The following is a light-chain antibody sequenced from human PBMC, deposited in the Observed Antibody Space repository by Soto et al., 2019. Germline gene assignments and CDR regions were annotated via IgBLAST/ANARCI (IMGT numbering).Light chain of an antibody. CDR3: HVWDSSSDHVV. CDR1: NIGSKS. J-gene: IGLJ2*01. CDR2: YDS. Sequence: SYELTQPPSVSVAPGKTARITRGGNNIGSKSVHWYQQKPGQAPVLVIYYDSDRHSGMPERFSGSNSGNTATLTIRRVEAGDEADYYCHVWDSSSDHVVFGGGTKLTVL. V-gene: IGLV3-21*04.